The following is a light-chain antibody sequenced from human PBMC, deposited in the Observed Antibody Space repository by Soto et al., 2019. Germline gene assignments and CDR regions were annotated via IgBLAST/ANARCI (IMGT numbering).Light chain of an antibody. Sequence: DIVLTQSPATLSLSPGESATLSCWASQSVSTYLAWYQQKPGQAPRLLIYDASSRATCIPARFSGSGSGTDFTLTISRVEPEDFAVYYCQQRSNWITFGQGTRLEI. J-gene: IGKJ5*01. CDR1: QSVSTY. V-gene: IGKV3-11*01. CDR3: QQRSNWIT. CDR2: DAS.